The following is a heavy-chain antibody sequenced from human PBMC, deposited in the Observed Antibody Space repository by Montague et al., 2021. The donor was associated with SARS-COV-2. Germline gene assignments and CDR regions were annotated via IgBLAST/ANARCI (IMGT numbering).Heavy chain of an antibody. D-gene: IGHD6-19*01. V-gene: IGHV3-33*01. Sequence: SLSLSFSASGFTFSTYAIHWVRQAPGKGLEWVAIMSHDGNYEHYADSVKGRFTIFRDSSKNTLHLQMNSLTAEDTAVYYCAVQPRDSSAWHPFDHWGQGTLVTVSS. CDR3: AVQPRDSSAWHPFDH. CDR2: MSHDGNYE. CDR1: GFTFSTYA. J-gene: IGHJ4*02.